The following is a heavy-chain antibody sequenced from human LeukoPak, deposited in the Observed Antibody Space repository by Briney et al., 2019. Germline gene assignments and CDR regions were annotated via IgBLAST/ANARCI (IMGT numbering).Heavy chain of an antibody. Sequence: ASVKVSCKASRYTFTGYYMHWVRQAPGQGLEWMGWINPNSGGTNYAQKFQGRVTMTRDTPISTAYMELSRLRSDDTAVYYCARGGSGYETVCPYWGQGTLVTVSS. V-gene: IGHV1-2*02. CDR3: ARGGSGYETVCPY. CDR2: INPNSGGT. J-gene: IGHJ4*02. CDR1: RYTFTGYY. D-gene: IGHD5-12*01.